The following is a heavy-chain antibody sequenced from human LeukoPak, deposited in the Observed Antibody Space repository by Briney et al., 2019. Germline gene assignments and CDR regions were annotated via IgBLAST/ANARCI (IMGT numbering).Heavy chain of an antibody. D-gene: IGHD4-17*01. V-gene: IGHV4-38-2*02. J-gene: IGHJ4*02. CDR2: IYHSGST. Sequence: PSETLSLTCTVSGYSISSGYYWGWIRQPPGKGLEWIGSIYHSGSTYYNPSLKSRVTISVDTSKNQFSLKLSSVTAADTAVYYCARGSDGDSDLDYWGQGTLVTVSS. CDR1: GYSISSGYY. CDR3: ARGSDGDSDLDY.